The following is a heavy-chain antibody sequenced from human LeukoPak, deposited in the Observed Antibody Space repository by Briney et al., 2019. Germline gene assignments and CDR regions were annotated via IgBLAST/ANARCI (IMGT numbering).Heavy chain of an antibody. V-gene: IGHV3-30*02. CDR1: GYTFRRNG. Sequence: GGSLTLSCVASGYTFRRNGLHWARQAPGKGLEWVAFIPYDGYKKSYLDSVKGRFTISRDNSKNTVYLQMSSLRAEDTALYYCATDRNCGGGCSNWFDPWGQGTLVIVSS. D-gene: IGHD2-21*02. CDR2: IPYDGYKK. CDR3: ATDRNCGGGCSNWFDP. J-gene: IGHJ5*02.